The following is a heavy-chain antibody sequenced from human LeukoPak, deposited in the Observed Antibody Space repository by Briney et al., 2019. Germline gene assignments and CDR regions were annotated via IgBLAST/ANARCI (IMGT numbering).Heavy chain of an antibody. CDR2: IYPSDADT. J-gene: IGHJ3*02. CDR3: ARRRPGDDAFDI. CDR1: GYSFTTYW. D-gene: IGHD3-10*01. Sequence: GESLKISSKGSGYSFTTYWIHWVRQMPGKGLEWMGGIYPSDADTRYSPSFQGQVTISADKSITIVYLQWNSLKASDTAMYYCARRRPGDDAFDIWGQGTKVTVSS. V-gene: IGHV5-51*01.